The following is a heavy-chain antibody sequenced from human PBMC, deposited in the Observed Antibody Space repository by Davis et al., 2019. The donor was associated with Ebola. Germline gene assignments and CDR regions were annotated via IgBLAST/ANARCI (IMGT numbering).Heavy chain of an antibody. CDR3: ARDLGLEWSH. CDR1: GFSVSSPY. J-gene: IGHJ4*02. CDR2: IYSGGDS. D-gene: IGHD1-1*01. Sequence: PGGSLRLSCAASGFSVSSPYMTWVHQAPGKGLEWPAVIYSGGDSYYADSVQGRFTISRDTSQNTLYLQMSSLRVDDTAVYYCARDLGLEWSHWGQGTLVTVSS. V-gene: IGHV3-53*01.